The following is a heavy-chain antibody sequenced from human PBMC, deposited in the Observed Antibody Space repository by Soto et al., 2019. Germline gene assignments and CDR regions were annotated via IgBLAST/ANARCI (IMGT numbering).Heavy chain of an antibody. V-gene: IGHV2-26*01. Sequence: QVTLKESGPVLVKPTETLTLTRTVSGFSLSNARMGVSWIRQPPGKALEWLAHIFSNDEKSYSTSLKIRLTISKDTSKSQVVLTMTNMDPVDTATYYCARILYSTYYDILTGPSYYYYGMDVWGQGTTVTVSS. CDR3: ARILYSTYYDILTGPSYYYYGMDV. J-gene: IGHJ6*02. CDR2: IFSNDEK. CDR1: GFSLSNARMG. D-gene: IGHD3-9*01.